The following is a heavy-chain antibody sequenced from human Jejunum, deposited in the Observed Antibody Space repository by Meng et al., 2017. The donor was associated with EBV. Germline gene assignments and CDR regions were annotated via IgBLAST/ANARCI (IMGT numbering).Heavy chain of an antibody. Sequence: QVQLVQSGAEVKQPGASVRVSCKASGYTFTGYFIHWVRQAPGQGLEWMGRINPNSGGTSYTQKFQGRVTMTRDTSITTAYMELSRLGSDDTAVYYCARDYSDSSRQGYWGQGTLVTASS. CDR1: GYTFTGYF. J-gene: IGHJ4*02. CDR2: INPNSGGT. CDR3: ARDYSDSSRQGY. D-gene: IGHD3-22*01. V-gene: IGHV1-2*06.